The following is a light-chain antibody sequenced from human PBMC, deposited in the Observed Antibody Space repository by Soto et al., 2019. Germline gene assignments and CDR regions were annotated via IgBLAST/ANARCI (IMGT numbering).Light chain of an antibody. Sequence: QSVLTQPPSASGTPEQRVTISCSGSSSNIGSNTVSWFQQLPLSAPKLLIYSNNQRPSGVPDRFSGSKSATSASLAISGLQSEDEADYYCAAWDDSLNGRVFGGGTKLTVL. CDR3: AAWDDSLNGRV. V-gene: IGLV1-44*01. J-gene: IGLJ3*02. CDR2: SNN. CDR1: SSNIGSNT.